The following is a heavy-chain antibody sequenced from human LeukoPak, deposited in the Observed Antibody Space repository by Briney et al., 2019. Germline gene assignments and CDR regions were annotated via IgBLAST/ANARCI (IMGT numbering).Heavy chain of an antibody. Sequence: PGGSLRLSCVGSGFTVSDYAMAWVRQAPGKGLEWGSGITSVGSTTYYGDSVKCRFTISRDNSNATHYLQMNSITAEDNGMSYCAKDDDSSEYHDWYFDLWGRGALISVSS. D-gene: IGHD3-22*01. CDR3: AKDDDSSEYHDWYFDL. V-gene: IGHV3-23*01. CDR2: ITSVGSTT. J-gene: IGHJ2*01. CDR1: GFTVSDYA.